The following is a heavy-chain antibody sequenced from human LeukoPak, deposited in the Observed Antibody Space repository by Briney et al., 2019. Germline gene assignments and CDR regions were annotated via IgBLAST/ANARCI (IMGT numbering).Heavy chain of an antibody. D-gene: IGHD2-15*01. CDR3: ARVGYCSGGGCYGLDY. Sequence: SETLSLTFTVSGGSISNYFWSWIRQPPGKGLEWIGYIYYSGSTNYNPSLKSRVTISVDTSKNQFSLKLRSVTAADTAVYYCARVGYCSGGGCYGLDYWGQGTVVTVSS. CDR1: GGSISNYF. V-gene: IGHV4-59*01. CDR2: IYYSGST. J-gene: IGHJ4*02.